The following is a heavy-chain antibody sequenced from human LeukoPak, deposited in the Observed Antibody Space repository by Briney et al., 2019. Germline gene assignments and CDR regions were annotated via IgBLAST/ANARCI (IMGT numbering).Heavy chain of an antibody. Sequence: PGRSLRLSCAASGFTFSSYGMHWVRQAPGKGLEWVAVIWYDGSNKYYADSVKGRVTISRDNSKNTLYLQMNSLRAEDTAVYYCARSIVGYCSSTSCYDYYYYGMDVWGQGTTVTVSS. D-gene: IGHD2-2*01. CDR2: IWYDGSNK. J-gene: IGHJ6*02. V-gene: IGHV3-33*01. CDR3: ARSIVGYCSSTSCYDYYYYGMDV. CDR1: GFTFSSYG.